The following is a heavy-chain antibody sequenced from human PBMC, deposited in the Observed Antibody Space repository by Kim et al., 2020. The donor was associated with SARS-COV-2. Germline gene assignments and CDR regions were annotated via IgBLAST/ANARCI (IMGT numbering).Heavy chain of an antibody. J-gene: IGHJ4*02. CDR1: GFTFSSYW. V-gene: IGHV3-74*01. CDR3: ARGVSSGHDY. CDR2: INSDGSST. Sequence: GGSLRLSCAASGFTFSSYWMHWVRQDPGKGLVWVSAINSDGSSTNYADSVKGRFTISRDNAKNTLFLQMNSLRAEDTALYYCARGVSSGHDYWGQGTLVTVSS. D-gene: IGHD2-15*01.